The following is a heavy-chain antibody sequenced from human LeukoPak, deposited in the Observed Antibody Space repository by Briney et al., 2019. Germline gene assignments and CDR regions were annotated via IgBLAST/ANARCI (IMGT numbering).Heavy chain of an antibody. D-gene: IGHD2-15*01. J-gene: IGHJ5*02. CDR2: IYTSGST. CDR1: GGSVSSGSCC. Sequence: KASETLSRTCTVSGGSVSSGSCCWSWIRQPAGKGLEWIGRIYTSGSTNYNPSLKSRVALSLDTSKDGSSLMLDSLTAVVRVVYYFARSDLGYWSGGSCPRWFDPWGQGTLVTVSS. CDR3: ARSDLGYWSGGSCPRWFDP. V-gene: IGHV4-61*02.